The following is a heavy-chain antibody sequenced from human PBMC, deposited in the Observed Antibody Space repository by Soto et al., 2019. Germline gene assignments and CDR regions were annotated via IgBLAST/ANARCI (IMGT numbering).Heavy chain of an antibody. CDR3: ARELLYRGLPQGSSDY. D-gene: IGHD2-2*02. J-gene: IGHJ4*02. CDR1: GGSISSSTYY. V-gene: IGHV4-39*02. Sequence: SETLSLTCTVSGGSISSSTYYWGWIRQPPGKGLEWIASIYYSGRTHYNPSLESRVTISVDTSKNQFSLRLSSVTAADTAVYYCARELLYRGLPQGSSDYWGQGTLVTVSS. CDR2: IYYSGRT.